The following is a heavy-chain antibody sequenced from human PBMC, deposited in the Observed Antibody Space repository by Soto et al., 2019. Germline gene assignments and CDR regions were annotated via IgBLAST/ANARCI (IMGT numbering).Heavy chain of an antibody. V-gene: IGHV1-3*01. D-gene: IGHD2-15*01. CDR1: GYTFSNYA. CDR3: AKGGNIAVVVADYGMDV. J-gene: IGHJ6*02. Sequence: ASVKVSCKASGYTFSNYAMHWVRQAPGQRLEWMGWINAGNGNTKYSQKFQDRVTITRDTSASTAYMELSSLRSEDTAVYYCAKGGNIAVVVADYGMDVWGQGTTVTVSS. CDR2: INAGNGNT.